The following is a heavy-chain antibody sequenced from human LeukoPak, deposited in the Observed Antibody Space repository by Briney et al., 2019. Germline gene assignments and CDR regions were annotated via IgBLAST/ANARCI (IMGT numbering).Heavy chain of an antibody. D-gene: IGHD6-13*01. V-gene: IGHV1-8*01. CDR3: ARAPPRRVKRYQNWFDP. CDR1: GYTFTSYD. Sequence: ASVKVSCKASGYTFTSYDINWVRQATGQGLEWMGCMNPNSGNTGYAQKFQGRVTMTRNTSISTAYMELSSLRSEDTAVYYCARAPPRRVKRYQNWFDPWGQGTLVTVSS. CDR2: MNPNSGNT. J-gene: IGHJ5*02.